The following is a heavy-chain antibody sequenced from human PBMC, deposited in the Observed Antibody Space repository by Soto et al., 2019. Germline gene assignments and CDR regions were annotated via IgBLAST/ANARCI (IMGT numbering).Heavy chain of an antibody. CDR2: INHSGST. CDR1: GGSFSGYY. CDR3: ARGWATIFDY. Sequence: QVQLQQWGAGLFKPSETLSLTCAVYGGSFSGYYWNWIRQPPGKGLEWIGEINHSGSTNYNPSLQSRVTISVDPCKIQFSLKLSSVTAADTAVYYCARGWATIFDYWGQGTLVTVSS. J-gene: IGHJ4*02. D-gene: IGHD7-27*01. V-gene: IGHV4-34*01.